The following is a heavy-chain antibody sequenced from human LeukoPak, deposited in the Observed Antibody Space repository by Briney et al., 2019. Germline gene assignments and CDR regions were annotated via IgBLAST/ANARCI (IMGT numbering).Heavy chain of an antibody. CDR3: AREGTYYDILTGQRYYHYGMDV. D-gene: IGHD3-9*01. Sequence: ASVKVSCKASGYTFTSYGISWVRQAPGQGLEWMGWISAYNGNTNYAQKLQGRVTMTTDTSTSTAYMELRSLRSDDTAVYYCAREGTYYDILTGQRYYHYGMDVWGQGTTVTVSS. CDR1: GYTFTSYG. CDR2: ISAYNGNT. V-gene: IGHV1-18*01. J-gene: IGHJ6*02.